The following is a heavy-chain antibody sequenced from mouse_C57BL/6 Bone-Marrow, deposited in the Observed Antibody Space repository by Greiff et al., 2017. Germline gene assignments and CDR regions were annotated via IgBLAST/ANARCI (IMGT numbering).Heavy chain of an antibody. Sequence: EVQVVESGGGLVQPGGSLKLSCAASGFTFSDYYMYWVRQTPEKRLEWVAYISNGGGSTYYPDTVKGRFTISRDNAKNTLYLQMSRLKSEDTAMYYCARHGGNYRYFDYWGQGTTLTVSS. CDR2: ISNGGGST. CDR3: ARHGGNYRYFDY. V-gene: IGHV5-12*01. D-gene: IGHD1-1*02. CDR1: GFTFSDYY. J-gene: IGHJ2*01.